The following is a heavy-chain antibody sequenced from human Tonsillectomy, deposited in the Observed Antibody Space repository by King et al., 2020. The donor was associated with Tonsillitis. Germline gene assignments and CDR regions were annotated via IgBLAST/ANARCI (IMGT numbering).Heavy chain of an antibody. CDR3: AGHAPPEENNNWFDP. Sequence: LQLQESGPGLVKPSETLSLTCTVSGGSISSSSYYWGWIRQPPGKGLEWIGSIYYSGSTYYNPSLKSRVTISVDTSKNQFSLKLSSVTAADTAVYYCAGHAPPEENNNWFDPWGQGTLVTVSS. CDR1: GGSISSSSYY. CDR2: IYYSGST. V-gene: IGHV4-39*01. D-gene: IGHD1-14*01. J-gene: IGHJ5*02.